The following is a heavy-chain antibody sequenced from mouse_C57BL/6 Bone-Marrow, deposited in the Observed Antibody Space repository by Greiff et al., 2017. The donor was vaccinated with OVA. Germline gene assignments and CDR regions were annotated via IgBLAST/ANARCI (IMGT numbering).Heavy chain of an antibody. V-gene: IGHV1-15*01. CDR1: GYTFTDYE. CDR2: IDPETGGT. CDR3: TITTEYAMDY. Sequence: VKLKESGAELVRPGASVTLSCKASGYTFTDYEMHWVKQTPVHGLEWIGAIDPETGGTAYNQKFKGKAILTADKSSSTAYMELRSLTSEDSAVYYCTITTEYAMDYWGQGTSVTVSS. J-gene: IGHJ4*01. D-gene: IGHD1-1*01.